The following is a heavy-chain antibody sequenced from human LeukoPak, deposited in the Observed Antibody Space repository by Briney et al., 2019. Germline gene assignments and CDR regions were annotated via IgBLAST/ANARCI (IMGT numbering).Heavy chain of an antibody. CDR3: AKDGGLWVSAHWGDS. J-gene: IGHJ4*02. V-gene: IGHV3-23*01. Sequence: GSLRLSCAASGFTFSTYGMSWVRQAPGKGLEWVSAISGNGGKTYYADSVKGRFTISRDNSKNTLYLQMNSLRADDTAVYYCAKDGGLWVSAHWGDSWGRGTLVTVSS. D-gene: IGHD7-27*01. CDR2: ISGNGGKT. CDR1: GFTFSTYG.